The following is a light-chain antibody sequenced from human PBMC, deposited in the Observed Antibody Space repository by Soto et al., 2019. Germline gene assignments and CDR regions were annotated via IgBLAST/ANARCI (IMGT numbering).Light chain of an antibody. J-gene: IGKJ2*01. CDR1: QNVLYKSNNEHS. Sequence: DIVMTQSPDSLAVSLGARATINCKSSQNVLYKSNNEHSLAWYQQKPGQPPKLLIYWASTRKPGVPDRFSGSAYGFTGTLTISSLQADDVAVYDWQQYYYNPPYNFGQGTKLEI. CDR3: QQYYYNPPYN. CDR2: WAS. V-gene: IGKV4-1*01.